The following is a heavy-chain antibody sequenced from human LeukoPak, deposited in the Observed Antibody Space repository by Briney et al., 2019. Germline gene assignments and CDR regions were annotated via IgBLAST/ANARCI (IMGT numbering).Heavy chain of an antibody. CDR1: GFTFSNAW. CDR2: IKSKTDGGTT. Sequence: GGSLRLSCAASGFTFSNAWMSWVRQAPGKGLEWVGRIKSKTDGGTTDYAAPVKGRFTLSRDDSKNTLYLQMNSLKTEDTAVYYCTSVVVAATIYYWGQGTLVTVSS. CDR3: TSVVVAATIYY. D-gene: IGHD2-15*01. J-gene: IGHJ4*02. V-gene: IGHV3-15*01.